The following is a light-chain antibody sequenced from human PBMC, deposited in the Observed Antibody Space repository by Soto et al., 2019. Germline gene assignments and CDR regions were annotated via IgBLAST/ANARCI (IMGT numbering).Light chain of an antibody. Sequence: EIVLTQSPGTLSLSPGERATLSCRASQSVSSSYLAWYQQKPGQAPRLLIYGASSRATGSPDRFSGSWCGTDFTLTISRLEPADFAVYYCQQYGSSPPLTFGGGTKVEIK. J-gene: IGKJ4*01. V-gene: IGKV3-20*01. CDR1: QSVSSSY. CDR3: QQYGSSPPLT. CDR2: GAS.